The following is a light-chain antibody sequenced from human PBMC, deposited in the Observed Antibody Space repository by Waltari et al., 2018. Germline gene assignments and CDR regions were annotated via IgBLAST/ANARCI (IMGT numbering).Light chain of an antibody. CDR1: SSNIGAGYD. V-gene: IGLV1-40*01. Sequence: QSVLTQPPSVSGAPGQRVTISCTGSSSNIGAGYDVHWYQQLPGTAPKLLIYGNINRSSGVPDRFSGSQSGTSPSLAITGLLAEDEGDDYCQSYDRSLSGWVFGGGTKLTVL. CDR2: GNI. CDR3: QSYDRSLSGWV. J-gene: IGLJ3*02.